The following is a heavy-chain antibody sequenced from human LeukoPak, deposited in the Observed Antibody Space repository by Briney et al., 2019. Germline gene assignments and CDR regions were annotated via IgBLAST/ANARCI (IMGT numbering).Heavy chain of an antibody. V-gene: IGHV4-30-2*01. CDR3: ARENPIYYYMDV. Sequence: PSETLSLTCTVSGGSISSGGYYWSWIRQPPGKGLEWIGYIYHSGSTYYNPSLKSRVTISVDRSKNQFSLKLSSVTAADTAVYYCARENPIYYYMDVWGKGTTVTVSS. CDR1: GGSISSGGYY. J-gene: IGHJ6*03. CDR2: IYHSGST.